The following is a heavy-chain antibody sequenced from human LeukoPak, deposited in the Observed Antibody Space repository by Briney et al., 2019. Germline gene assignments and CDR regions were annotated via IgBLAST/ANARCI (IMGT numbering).Heavy chain of an antibody. CDR1: GYTFSNFG. CDR2: ISGNNDNP. Sequence: ASVNVSCKASGYTFSNFGISWVRQAPGQGHEWMGWISGNNDNPNYGQKFQGRLTVTTDSPTSTAYMELRNLRSDDTAVYYCARDGTSTDDYWGQGTLVTVSS. J-gene: IGHJ4*02. CDR3: ARDGTSTDDY. V-gene: IGHV1-18*01. D-gene: IGHD2-2*01.